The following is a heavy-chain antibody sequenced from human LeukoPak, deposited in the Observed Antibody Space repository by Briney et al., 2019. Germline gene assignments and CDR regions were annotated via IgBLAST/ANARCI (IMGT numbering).Heavy chain of an antibody. V-gene: IGHV1-69*01. CDR3: AREGGDYYDTSGYYHGGYY. D-gene: IGHD3-22*01. J-gene: IGHJ4*02. CDR1: GCTFSSYA. CDR2: IIPIFGTA. Sequence: SVKVSCKASGCTFSSYAISWVRQAPGQGLEWMGGIIPIFGTANYAQKFQGRVTITADESTDTAYMELSSLRSEDTAVYYCAREGGDYYDTSGYYHGGYYWDQGTLVTVSS.